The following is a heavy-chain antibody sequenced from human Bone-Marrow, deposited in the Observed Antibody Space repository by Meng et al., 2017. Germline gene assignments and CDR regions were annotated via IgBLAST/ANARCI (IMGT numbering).Heavy chain of an antibody. Sequence: GGSLRLSCAASGFPFSSYDMHWVRQAPGKGLEYFSAISSDGGITYYANSVKGRFTISRDNSKNTLYLEMGSLRADDMAVYHCVRDRNFDYWGQGTLVTVSS. CDR2: ISSDGGIT. J-gene: IGHJ4*02. V-gene: IGHV3-64*01. CDR3: VRDRNFDY. D-gene: IGHD2-21*01. CDR1: GFPFSSYD.